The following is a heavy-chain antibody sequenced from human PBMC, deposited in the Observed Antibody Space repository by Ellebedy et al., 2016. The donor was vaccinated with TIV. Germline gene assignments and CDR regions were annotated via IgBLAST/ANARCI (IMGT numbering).Heavy chain of an antibody. CDR2: IKGDGSEQ. CDR1: GFTAFNFA. J-gene: IGHJ4*02. Sequence: GESLKISCEASGFTAFNFAMSWVRQAPGKGLEWVAIIKGDGSEQHYVDSVKGRFTISRDNAKKSVFLQMNSLRAEDTAVYFCARGAGFVIDYWGQGTPVTVSS. V-gene: IGHV3-7*03. D-gene: IGHD6-19*01. CDR3: ARGAGFVIDY.